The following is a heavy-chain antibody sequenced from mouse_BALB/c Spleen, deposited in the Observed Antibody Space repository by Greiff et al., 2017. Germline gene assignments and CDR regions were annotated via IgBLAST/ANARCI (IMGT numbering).Heavy chain of an antibody. D-gene: IGHD2-2*01. J-gene: IGHJ4*01. CDR1: GFTFTDYY. CDR2: IRNKANGYTT. Sequence: EVKVEESGGGLVKPGGSLRLSCATSGFTFTDYYMSWVRQPPGKALEWLGFIRNKANGYTTEYSASVKGRFTISRDNSRSILYLQMNTLRAEDSATYYCARDGWLRGYAMDYWGQGTSVTVSS. CDR3: ARDGWLRGYAMDY. V-gene: IGHV7-3*02.